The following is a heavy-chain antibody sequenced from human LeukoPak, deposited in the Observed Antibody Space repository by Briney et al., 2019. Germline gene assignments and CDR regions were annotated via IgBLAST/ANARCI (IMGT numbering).Heavy chain of an antibody. D-gene: IGHD6-25*01. Sequence: PSETLSLTCTVSGGSVTNTNYYWAWIRQPPGEGLEWISSVYHSGSTNYNPSLKSRVTISVDKSKNQFSLKLSSVTAADTAVYYCARQRQGYPGGFDYWGQGTLVTVSS. CDR2: VYHSGST. V-gene: IGHV4-39*07. CDR1: GGSVTNTNYY. J-gene: IGHJ4*02. CDR3: ARQRQGYPGGFDY.